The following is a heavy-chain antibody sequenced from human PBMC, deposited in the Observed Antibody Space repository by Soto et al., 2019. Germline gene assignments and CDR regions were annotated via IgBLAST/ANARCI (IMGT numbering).Heavy chain of an antibody. CDR2: TYYRSKWYN. CDR3: ARATYYDFWSGSHAPYYYYGMDV. J-gene: IGHJ6*02. V-gene: IGHV6-1*01. D-gene: IGHD3-3*01. Sequence: SQTLSLTCAISGDSVSSNSAAWNWIRQSPSRGLEWLGRTYYRSKWYNDYAVSVKSRITINPDTSKNQFSLQLNSVTPEDTAVYYCARATYYDFWSGSHAPYYYYGMDVWGQGTTVTVSS. CDR1: GDSVSSNSAA.